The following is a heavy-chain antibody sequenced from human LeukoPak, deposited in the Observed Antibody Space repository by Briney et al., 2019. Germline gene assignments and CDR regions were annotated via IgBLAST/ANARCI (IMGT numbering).Heavy chain of an antibody. CDR1: GFTFSSNA. J-gene: IGHJ4*02. CDR3: AKDLDSSSWYLGY. D-gene: IGHD6-13*01. Sequence: GGSLRLSCAASGFTFSSNAMTWVRQAPGKGLEWVSVITGDTGSTYYADSVRGRFTISRDNSRNTLSLQMNSLRAADTAVYYCAKDLDSSSWYLGYWGQGTLVTVSS. CDR2: ITGDTGST. V-gene: IGHV3-23*01.